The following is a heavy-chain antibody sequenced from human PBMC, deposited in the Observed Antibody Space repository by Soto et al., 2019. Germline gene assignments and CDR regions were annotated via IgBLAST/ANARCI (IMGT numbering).Heavy chain of an antibody. CDR2: FNPSGDAT. V-gene: IGHV1-46*01. D-gene: IGHD1-26*01. CDR1: GYIFSNYY. J-gene: IGHJ3*02. Sequence: QVQLVQSGAEVKKPGTSVKVSCKASGYIFSNYYMHWVRQAPGQGLEWMGVFNPSGDATHYAQSLQGRVSVTRDTSTSTGYMELSTLSSEATAVYYCARRGMYRTGFDTWGQGTMVTVSA. CDR3: ARRGMYRTGFDT.